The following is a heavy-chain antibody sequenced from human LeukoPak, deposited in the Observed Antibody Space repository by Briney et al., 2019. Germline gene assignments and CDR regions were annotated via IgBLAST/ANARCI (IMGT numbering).Heavy chain of an antibody. V-gene: IGHV1-2*02. J-gene: IGHJ4*02. D-gene: IGHD6-6*01. Sequence: GASVKVSCKASGYTFTSHYMHWVRQAPEQGLEWMGWINPNSGATNYAQKFQGRVTMTSHTSISTASMDLSRLRFDDTAVYYCARVVRGIGARPVFDYWGQGSLVTVSS. CDR3: ARVVRGIGARPVFDY. CDR2: INPNSGAT. CDR1: GYTFTSHY.